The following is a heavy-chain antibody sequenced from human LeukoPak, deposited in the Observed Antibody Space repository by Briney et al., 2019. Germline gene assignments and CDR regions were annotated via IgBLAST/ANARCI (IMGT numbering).Heavy chain of an antibody. CDR2: IVVASGNT. CDR1: GFTFTNYA. J-gene: IGHJ4*02. D-gene: IGHD5-24*01. V-gene: IGHV1-58*02. Sequence: SVTVSCKASGFTFTNYAMQGVRQARGQRGEGMGWIVVASGNTKYAQTFQERVTITRDMSTSTAYMELSSLRAEDTAVYYCAAAPIEMQQRGFDYWGQGTLVTVSS. CDR3: AAAPIEMQQRGFDY.